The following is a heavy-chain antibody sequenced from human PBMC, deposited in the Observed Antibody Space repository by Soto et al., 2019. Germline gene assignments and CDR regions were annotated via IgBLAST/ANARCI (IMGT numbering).Heavy chain of an antibody. CDR3: AKDPRLELRGVDS. J-gene: IGHJ4*02. Sequence: DVHLLEAGGGLVQPGWSLRLSCVDSGYNFGSYAMMWVRQAPGKGLEWISTIGGGGIGSYYADSVKGRFTISRDNSKNTLFLKMNSLRAEDTGVYYCAKDPRLELRGVDSWGKGTQVTVS. CDR2: IGGGGIGS. D-gene: IGHD1-7*01. CDR1: GYNFGSYA. V-gene: IGHV3-23*01.